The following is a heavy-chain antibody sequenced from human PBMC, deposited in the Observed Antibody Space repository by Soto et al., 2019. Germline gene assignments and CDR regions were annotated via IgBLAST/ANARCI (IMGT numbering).Heavy chain of an antibody. Sequence: QVQLVQSGAEVKKPGSSVKVSCKASGGTFSSYAISWVRQAPGQGLEWMGGIIPIFGTANYAQKFQGRVTITADESPSTAYMELRSLRSEDTAVYYCARDGDPTGTTRNWCDPWGQGTLVTVSS. V-gene: IGHV1-69*01. D-gene: IGHD1-1*01. CDR1: GGTFSSYA. CDR3: ARDGDPTGTTRNWCDP. J-gene: IGHJ5*02. CDR2: IIPIFGTA.